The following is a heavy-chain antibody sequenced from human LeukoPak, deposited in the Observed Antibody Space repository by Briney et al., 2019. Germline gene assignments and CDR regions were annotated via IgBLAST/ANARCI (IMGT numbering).Heavy chain of an antibody. CDR2: ISGTSSYI. V-gene: IGHV3-21*01. J-gene: IGHJ4*02. CDR1: GFTFSSYS. D-gene: IGHD3-9*01. Sequence: GGSLRLSCAASGFTFSSYSMNWVRQAPGKGLEWVSSISGTSSYIYYADSVKGRFTISRDNAKNSLYLQMNSLRAEDTAVYYCARDNLDWLTLDYWGQGTLVTVSS. CDR3: ARDNLDWLTLDY.